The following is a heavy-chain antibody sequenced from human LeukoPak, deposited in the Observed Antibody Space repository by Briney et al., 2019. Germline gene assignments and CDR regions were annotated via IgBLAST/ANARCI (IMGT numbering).Heavy chain of an antibody. CDR2: ISGSSGNT. J-gene: IGHJ6*03. CDR3: ARDLRDGYNYYYYYYMDV. V-gene: IGHV3-23*01. Sequence: GGSLRLSCAASRFAFSSYAMTWVRQAPGKGLEWVSTISGSSGNTYYADSVKGRFTISRDNSKNTLYLQMNSLRAEDTAVYYCARDLRDGYNYYYYYYMDVWGKGTTVTISS. D-gene: IGHD5-24*01. CDR1: RFAFSSYA.